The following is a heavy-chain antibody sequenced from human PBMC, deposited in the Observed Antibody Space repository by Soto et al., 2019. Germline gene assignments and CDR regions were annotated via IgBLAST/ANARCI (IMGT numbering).Heavy chain of an antibody. J-gene: IGHJ5*02. CDR2: ISGSGGST. CDR1: GFTFSSYV. Sequence: EVQLVESGGGLVQPGGSLRLSCAVSGFTFSSYVMSWVRQAPGKGLEWVSAISGSGGSTYYADSVKGRFTISRDNSKNTLYLQMNSLRADDTAVYYCAKVGYYDSSGHNWFDPWGQGTLVTVSS. CDR3: AKVGYYDSSGHNWFDP. D-gene: IGHD3-22*01. V-gene: IGHV3-23*04.